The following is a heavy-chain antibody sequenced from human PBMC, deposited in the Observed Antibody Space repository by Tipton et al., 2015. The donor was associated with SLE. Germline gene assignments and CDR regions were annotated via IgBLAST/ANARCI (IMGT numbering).Heavy chain of an antibody. V-gene: IGHV4-34*01. D-gene: IGHD3-22*01. CDR2: INHSGST. J-gene: IGHJ4*02. CDR3: ARDNDDSSGYAPFDY. CDR1: GGSISSHY. Sequence: TLSLTCTVSGGSISSHYWSWIRQPPGKGLEWIGEINHSGSTNYNPSLKSRVTISVDTSKNQFSLKLTSVTAADTAMYYCARDNDDSSGYAPFDYWGLGTLVTVSS.